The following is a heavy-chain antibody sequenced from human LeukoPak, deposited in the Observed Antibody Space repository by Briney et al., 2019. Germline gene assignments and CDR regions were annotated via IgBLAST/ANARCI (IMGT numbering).Heavy chain of an antibody. D-gene: IGHD4-11*01. CDR2: IDHTGST. V-gene: IGHV4-59*01. CDR3: ARGRVSSSVYYSTYYYYFYMDV. J-gene: IGHJ6*03. Sequence: SETLSLTCTVSGDSITIYYWSWIRQPPGKGLEWIGYIDHTGSTNYNPSLNSRVTIPRDTSKNDFSLKLSSVTATDPAVYFCARGRVSSSVYYSTYYYYFYMDVWGKGTTVTVSS. CDR1: GDSITIYY.